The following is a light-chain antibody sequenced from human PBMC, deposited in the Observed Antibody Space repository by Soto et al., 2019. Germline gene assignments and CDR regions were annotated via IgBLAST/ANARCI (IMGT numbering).Light chain of an antibody. CDR1: QSVSSY. Sequence: EIEITQSPATLSLSPGERATLYCWASQSVSSYLAWYQQKPGQAPRLLIYDASNRATGIPARFSGSGSGTDFTLTISSLEPEDFAVYYCQQRSNWITFGQGTRLEI. CDR3: QQRSNWIT. V-gene: IGKV3-11*01. CDR2: DAS. J-gene: IGKJ5*01.